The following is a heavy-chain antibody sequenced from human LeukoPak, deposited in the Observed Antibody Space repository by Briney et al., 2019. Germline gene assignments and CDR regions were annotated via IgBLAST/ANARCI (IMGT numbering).Heavy chain of an antibody. V-gene: IGHV1-69*04. J-gene: IGHJ5*02. CDR2: IIPILGIA. CDR3: ARGGSSWPTNWFDP. CDR1: GGTFSSYA. D-gene: IGHD6-13*01. Sequence: GSSVKVSCKASGGTFSSYAISWVRQAPGQGLEWMGRIIPILGIANYAQKFQGRVTITADKSTSTAYMELSSLRSEDTAVYYCARGGSSWPTNWFDPWGQGTLVTVSS.